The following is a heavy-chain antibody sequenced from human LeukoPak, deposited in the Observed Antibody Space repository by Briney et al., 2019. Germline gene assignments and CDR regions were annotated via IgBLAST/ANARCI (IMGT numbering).Heavy chain of an antibody. Sequence: GGSLRLSCAASRFTFSNSAMSWVRQAPGKGLEWVAVIWYDGSNKYYADSVKGRFTISRDNSKNTLYLQMNSLRAEDTAVYYCARDRRIMITFFEYGMDVWGQGTTVTVSS. D-gene: IGHD3-16*01. V-gene: IGHV3-33*08. CDR2: IWYDGSNK. CDR3: ARDRRIMITFFEYGMDV. CDR1: RFTFSNSA. J-gene: IGHJ6*02.